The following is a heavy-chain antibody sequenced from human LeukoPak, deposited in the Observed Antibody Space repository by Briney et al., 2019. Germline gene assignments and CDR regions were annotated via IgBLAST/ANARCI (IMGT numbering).Heavy chain of an antibody. V-gene: IGHV4-38-2*02. CDR1: GYSISSGYY. Sequence: PSETLSFTCAVSGYSISSGYYWGWIRQPPGKGLEWIGSIYHSGSTYYNPSLKSRVTISVDTSKNQFSLKLSSVTATDAAIYYCERERSSSSDYWGQGTLVTVSS. J-gene: IGHJ4*02. D-gene: IGHD6-6*01. CDR2: IYHSGST. CDR3: ERERSSSSDY.